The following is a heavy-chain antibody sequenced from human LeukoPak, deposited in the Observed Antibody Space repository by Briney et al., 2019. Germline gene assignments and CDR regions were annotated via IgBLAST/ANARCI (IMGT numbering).Heavy chain of an antibody. CDR2: IWYDGSDK. Sequence: PGRSLRLSCAASGFTFNTYGMNWVRQAPGKALEWVAIIWYDGSDKYYAESVKGRFTISRDNSKNTLYLQVNSLRDEDTAVYYCARVGCTGGSCLAYNYYPMDVWGQGTTVTVSS. CDR3: ARVGCTGGSCLAYNYYPMDV. D-gene: IGHD2-15*01. CDR1: GFTFNTYG. J-gene: IGHJ6*02. V-gene: IGHV3-33*07.